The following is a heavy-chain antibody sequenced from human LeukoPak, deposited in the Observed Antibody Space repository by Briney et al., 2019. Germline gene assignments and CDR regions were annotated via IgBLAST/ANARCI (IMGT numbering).Heavy chain of an antibody. CDR1: GFTLNNYA. CDR3: AKESYYDILTGYSHY. D-gene: IGHD3-9*01. Sequence: GGSLRLPCAASGFTLNNYAMSWVRQAPGKGLEWVSAISDNGGSTYCADSVKGRFTISRDNSKNTLYLQMNSLRAEDTAMYYCAKESYYDILTGYSHYWGQGTLVTVSS. V-gene: IGHV3-23*01. CDR2: ISDNGGST. J-gene: IGHJ4*02.